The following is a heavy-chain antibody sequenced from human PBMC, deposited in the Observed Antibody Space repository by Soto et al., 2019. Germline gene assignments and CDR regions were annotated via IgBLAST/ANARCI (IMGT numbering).Heavy chain of an antibody. CDR1: GYTFSTDG. D-gene: IGHD3-16*01. Sequence: QVQLVQSGAEVKKPGASVKVSCKASGYTFSTDGISWLRQAPGQGLEWMGWICGYNGNTKYAQNFQGRVTMTTDTSTRTAYMEVRSLTSDYTAVYYCARDGGQTVVDSWGQGTLVTVSS. J-gene: IGHJ5*01. CDR2: ICGYNGNT. V-gene: IGHV1-18*01. CDR3: ARDGGQTVVDS.